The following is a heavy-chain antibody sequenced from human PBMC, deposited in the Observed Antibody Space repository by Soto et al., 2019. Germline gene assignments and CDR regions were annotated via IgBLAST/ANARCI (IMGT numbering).Heavy chain of an antibody. CDR2: IYPGDSDT. CDR1: GYTFTNYW. CDR3: AASIFYYGMDV. Sequence: GESLKISCKGSGYTFTNYWIWCCRQMPGKVLEWMGIIYPGDSDTKYNPSFQGQVTISADKSITTTYLQWSSLKASDTAIYYCAASIFYYGMDVWGQGTTVTVSS. J-gene: IGHJ6*02. V-gene: IGHV5-51*01.